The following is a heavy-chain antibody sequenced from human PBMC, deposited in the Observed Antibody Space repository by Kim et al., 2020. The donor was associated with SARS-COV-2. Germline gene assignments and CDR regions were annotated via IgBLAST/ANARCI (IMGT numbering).Heavy chain of an antibody. CDR1: GGSISSSSYY. V-gene: IGHV4-39*01. D-gene: IGHD3-3*01. CDR3: ARMAGGDFWSGYDDY. CDR2: IYYSGST. Sequence: SETLSLTCTVSGGSISSSSYYWGWIRQPPGKGLEWIGSIYYSGSTYYNPSLKSRVTISVDTSKNQFSLKLSSVTAADTAVYYCARMAGGDFWSGYDDYWGQGTLVTVSS. J-gene: IGHJ4*02.